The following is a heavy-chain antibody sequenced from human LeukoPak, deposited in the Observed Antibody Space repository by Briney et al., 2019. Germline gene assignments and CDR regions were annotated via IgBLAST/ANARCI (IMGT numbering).Heavy chain of an antibody. CDR2: ISSSGSTI. D-gene: IGHD3-10*02. V-gene: IGHV3-48*04. J-gene: IGHJ6*04. CDR3: AELGITMIGGV. CDR1: GFTFSSYG. Sequence: PGGTLRLSCAAAGFTFSSYGMSWVRQAPGKGLERVSDISSSGSTIYYADSVKGRFTISRDNAKNSLYLQMNSLRAEDTAVYYCAELGITMIGGVWGKGTTVTISS.